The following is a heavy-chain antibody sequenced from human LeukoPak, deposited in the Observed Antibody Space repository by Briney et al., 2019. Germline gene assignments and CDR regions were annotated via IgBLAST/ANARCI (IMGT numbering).Heavy chain of an antibody. Sequence: ASVKVSCKTSGSTFTNYGISWVRQAPGQGLEWMGWISCYNGDTKYTQKIQGRVTMTTDASTSTAYMELRSLRSDDTAVYYCARDNPYYYLYWGQGTLVTVSS. J-gene: IGHJ4*02. CDR3: ARDNPYYYLY. D-gene: IGHD3-22*01. CDR2: ISCYNGDT. CDR1: GSTFTNYG. V-gene: IGHV1-18*01.